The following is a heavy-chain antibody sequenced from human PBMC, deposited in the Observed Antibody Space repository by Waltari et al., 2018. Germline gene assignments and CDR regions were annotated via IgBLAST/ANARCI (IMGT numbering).Heavy chain of an antibody. D-gene: IGHD1-1*01. CDR2: MSSSGAT. V-gene: IGHV4-39*01. CDR1: GGSITSNRHY. Sequence: QLQLQESGPGLVKPSETLSLTCSVSGGSITSNRHYWVWIRQPPGQGMEGIGTMSSSGATYSSPSLNSRVTISRDTSKNQLSLKLASMTAADTAVYFCATYLGASLGTAAFDVWGQGTMVTVSS. CDR3: ATYLGASLGTAAFDV. J-gene: IGHJ3*01.